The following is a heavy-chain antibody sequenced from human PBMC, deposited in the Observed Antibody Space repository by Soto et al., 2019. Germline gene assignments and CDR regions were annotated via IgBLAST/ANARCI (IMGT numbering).Heavy chain of an antibody. CDR1: GFTVSSKY. CDR3: ARDSLPGTRTWADN. D-gene: IGHD1-26*01. Sequence: EVQLVESGGGLVQPGESLRLSCAASGFTVSSKYMSWVRQAPGKGLEWVSIIYMRGSTFYADSVKGRFTISRDTSKNTLYLQMDHLTVQDTAMYYCARDSLPGTRTWADNWGQGTLVTVSS. J-gene: IGHJ4*02. V-gene: IGHV3-66*01. CDR2: IYMRGST.